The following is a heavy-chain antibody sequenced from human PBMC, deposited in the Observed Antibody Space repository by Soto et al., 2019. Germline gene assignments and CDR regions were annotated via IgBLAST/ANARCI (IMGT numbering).Heavy chain of an antibody. Sequence: EVQLLESGGGLVQPGGSLRLSCAASGFTFSSYAMSWVRQAPGKGLEWVSAISGSGGSTYYADSVKGRFTISRDQSKPNLYLQMNSRRAEDTAVYYCATEGPDGSGDYGGQGTLFTVSA. V-gene: IGHV3-23*01. CDR3: ATEGPDGSGDY. CDR2: ISGSGGST. CDR1: GFTFSSYA. D-gene: IGHD3-10*01. J-gene: IGHJ4*02.